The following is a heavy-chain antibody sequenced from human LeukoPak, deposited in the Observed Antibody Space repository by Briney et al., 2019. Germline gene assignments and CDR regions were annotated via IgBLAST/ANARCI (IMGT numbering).Heavy chain of an antibody. V-gene: IGHV3-53*01. D-gene: IGHD1-26*01. CDR1: GFTVSDNY. CDR3: ARIEWERLGRAFDI. J-gene: IGHJ3*02. CDR2: IYSAGAT. Sequence: PGWSLRLSCAASGFTVSDNYMTWVRQAPGKGLEWVSSIYSAGATHYAESVKGPFTISRDNPKNTLYLQMNSLRAEDMAVYYCARIEWERLGRAFDIWGQGTMVTVSS.